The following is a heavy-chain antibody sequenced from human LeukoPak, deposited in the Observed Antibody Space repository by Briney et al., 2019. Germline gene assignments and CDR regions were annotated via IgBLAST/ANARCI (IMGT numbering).Heavy chain of an antibody. J-gene: IGHJ4*02. CDR3: ASVGNYDFWSGYREGY. Sequence: GGSLRLSCAASGFTFSDYYMSWIRQAPGKGLEWVSYISSSGSTIYYADFVKGRFTISRDNAKNSLYLQMNSLRAEDTAVYYCASVGNYDFWSGYREGYWGQGTLVTVSS. CDR1: GFTFSDYY. D-gene: IGHD3-3*01. CDR2: ISSSGSTI. V-gene: IGHV3-11*01.